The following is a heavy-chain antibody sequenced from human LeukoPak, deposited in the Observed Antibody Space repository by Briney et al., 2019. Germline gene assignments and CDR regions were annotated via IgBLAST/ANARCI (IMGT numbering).Heavy chain of an antibody. CDR2: IHYSGNT. Sequence: SETLSLTCTVSGASISSYYWSWIRQPPGRGLEWIGYIHYSGNTNYKPSLKSRVTMSIDTSKNQVSLRLSSVTAADTAVYYCARLTVSDRGKTNYYGMDVWGQGTTVTVSS. J-gene: IGHJ6*02. V-gene: IGHV4-59*08. CDR3: ARLTVSDRGKTNYYGMDV. D-gene: IGHD5/OR15-5a*01. CDR1: GASISSYY.